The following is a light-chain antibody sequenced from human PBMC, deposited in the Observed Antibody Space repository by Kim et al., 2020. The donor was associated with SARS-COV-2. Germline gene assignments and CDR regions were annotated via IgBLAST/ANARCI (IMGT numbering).Light chain of an antibody. Sequence: AYVGDRVTITCRASQGIRNDLGWYQQKPGKAPKLLIYAASSLQSGVPARFSGSGSGTDFTLTITSLQPEDFATYYCLQDYTYPRTFGQGTKVDIK. CDR2: AAS. CDR1: QGIRND. CDR3: LQDYTYPRT. V-gene: IGKV1-6*01. J-gene: IGKJ1*01.